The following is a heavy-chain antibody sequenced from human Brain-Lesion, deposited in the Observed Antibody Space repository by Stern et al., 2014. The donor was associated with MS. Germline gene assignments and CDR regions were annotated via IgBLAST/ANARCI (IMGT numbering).Heavy chain of an antibody. Sequence: MQLVESGPGLVKPSETLSLTCTVSGGSISSSTYYWAWIRQPPGKGLEWIGNIYYSGFTYYNPSLKSRVTISGDMSKNQFSLKLSSVTAADTAIYYCARHDSVPRPSQLYSARDRGPGYFDYWGQGTLVTVSS. CDR2: IYYSGFT. V-gene: IGHV4-39*01. J-gene: IGHJ4*02. D-gene: IGHD1-26*01. CDR1: GGSISSSTYY. CDR3: ARHDSVPRPSQLYSARDRGPGYFDY.